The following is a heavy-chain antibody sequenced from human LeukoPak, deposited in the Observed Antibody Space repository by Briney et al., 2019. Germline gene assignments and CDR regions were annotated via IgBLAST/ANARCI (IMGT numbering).Heavy chain of an antibody. CDR1: GGSFSGYY. CDR3: ARKLYSSGWYDY. V-gene: IGHV4-34*01. CDR2: INHSGST. Sequence: SETLSLTCAVYGGSFSGYYWSWIRQPPGKGLEWIGEINHSGSTNYNPSLKSRVTISVDTSKNQFSLKLSSVTAADTAVYYCARKLYSSGWYDYWGQGTLVTVSS. J-gene: IGHJ4*02. D-gene: IGHD6-19*01.